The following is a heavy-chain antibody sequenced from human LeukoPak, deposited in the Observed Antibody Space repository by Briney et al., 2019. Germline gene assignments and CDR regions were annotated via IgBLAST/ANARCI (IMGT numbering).Heavy chain of an antibody. D-gene: IGHD3-10*01. V-gene: IGHV3-7*01. CDR2: IQQDGSEK. Sequence: GGSLRLSCAASGFTFSSYWMTWVRQAPGKGLEWVANIQQDGSEKYYVDSVKGRFTISRDNAKNSLYLQMNSLRAEDTAVYYCARDPYYYDSGSFAAFDIWGQGTMVTVSS. CDR3: ARDPYYYDSGSFAAFDI. CDR1: GFTFSSYW. J-gene: IGHJ3*02.